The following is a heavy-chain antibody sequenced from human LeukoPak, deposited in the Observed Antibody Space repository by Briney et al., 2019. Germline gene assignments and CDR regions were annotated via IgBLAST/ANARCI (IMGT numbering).Heavy chain of an antibody. Sequence: SETLSLTCAVSGGSNSSSNWWSWVRQPPGKGLEWIGEIYHSGSTNYNPSLKSRVTISVDTSKNQFSLKLSSVTAADTAVYYCARDGDNAFDIWGQGTMVTVSS. V-gene: IGHV4-4*02. J-gene: IGHJ3*02. D-gene: IGHD7-27*01. CDR2: IYHSGST. CDR3: ARDGDNAFDI. CDR1: GGSNSSSNW.